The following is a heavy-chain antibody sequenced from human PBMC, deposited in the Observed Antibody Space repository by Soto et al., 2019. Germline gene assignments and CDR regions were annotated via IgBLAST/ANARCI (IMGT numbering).Heavy chain of an antibody. CDR3: ARVTTTAWGGC. V-gene: IGHV4-39*01. Sequence: TLSLTCIVSGGSISSTNSYWGWIRQPPGMGLEWIGTIDYGGTTYYNPSLRSRVTISVDTSKNQFSLRLSAVTAADTAVYYCARVTTTAWGGCWGQGTRVTVAS. CDR1: GGSISSTNSY. D-gene: IGHD6-25*01. CDR2: IDYGGTT. J-gene: IGHJ4*02.